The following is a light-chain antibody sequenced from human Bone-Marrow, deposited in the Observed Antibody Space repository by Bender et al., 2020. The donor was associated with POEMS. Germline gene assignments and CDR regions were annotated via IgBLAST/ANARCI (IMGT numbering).Light chain of an antibody. J-gene: IGLJ3*02. Sequence: QSALTQPAFVSGSPGQSLTISCTGSSGDVGTYDLISWYQQHPGKTPFVLIYDVSKRPSGVSDRFSGSKSGTSASLAISGLRSEDEADYYCAAWDDSLRGAPVFGGGTKLTVL. CDR2: DVS. CDR1: SGDVGTYDL. V-gene: IGLV2-14*02. CDR3: AAWDDSLRGAPV.